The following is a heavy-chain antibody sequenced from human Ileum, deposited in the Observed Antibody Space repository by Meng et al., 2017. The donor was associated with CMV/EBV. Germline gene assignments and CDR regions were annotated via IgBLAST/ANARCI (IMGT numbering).Heavy chain of an antibody. Sequence: GGSLRLSCVASGFIFSSYWITWVRQGPGTGLERVANINRDGSDNYYVDSVKGRFTISRDNAKNSVYLQMNSLRAEDTAVYYCVRDVGLQQFDYWGQGTLVTVSS. V-gene: IGHV3-7*01. D-gene: IGHD1/OR15-1a*01. J-gene: IGHJ5*01. CDR2: INRDGSDN. CDR1: GFIFSSYW. CDR3: VRDVGLQQFDY.